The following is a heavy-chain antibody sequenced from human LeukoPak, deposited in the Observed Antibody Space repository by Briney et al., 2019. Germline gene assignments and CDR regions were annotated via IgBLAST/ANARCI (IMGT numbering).Heavy chain of an antibody. J-gene: IGHJ4*02. CDR1: GGTFSSYA. D-gene: IGHD5-18*01. V-gene: IGHV1-69*05. CDR2: IIPIFGTA. CDR3: ARDLSGYSYGQIDY. Sequence: SVKVSCKASGGTFSSYAISWVRQAPGQGLEWMGRIIPIFGTANYAQKFQGRVTMTTDTSTSTAYMELRSLRSDDTAVYYCARDLSGYSYGQIDYWGQGTLVTVSS.